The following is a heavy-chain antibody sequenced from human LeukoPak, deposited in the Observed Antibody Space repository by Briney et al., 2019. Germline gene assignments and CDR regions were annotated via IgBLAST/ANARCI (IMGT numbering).Heavy chain of an antibody. Sequence: GASVKVSCKASGYTFTSYGISWVRQAPGQGLEWMGWISAYNGNTNYAQKFQERVTITRDMSTSTAYMELSSLRSEDTAVYYCAAGTLRIAAAGADYWGQGTLVTVSS. CDR2: ISAYNGNT. D-gene: IGHD6-13*01. CDR3: AAGTLRIAAAGADY. CDR1: GYTFTSYG. J-gene: IGHJ4*02. V-gene: IGHV1-18*01.